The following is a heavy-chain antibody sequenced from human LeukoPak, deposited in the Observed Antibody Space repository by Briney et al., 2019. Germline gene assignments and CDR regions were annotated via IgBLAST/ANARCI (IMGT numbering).Heavy chain of an antibody. D-gene: IGHD6-13*01. V-gene: IGHV3-21*01. CDR1: GFTFSSYS. CDR2: ISSSSSYI. Sequence: GGSLRLSCAASGFTFSSYSMNWVRQAPGKGLEWVSSISSSSSYIYYADSVKGRFTISRDNAKNSLYLQMNSLRAEDTAVYYCAKRCIAAAGTNWFDPWGQGTLVTVSS. CDR3: AKRCIAAAGTNWFDP. J-gene: IGHJ5*02.